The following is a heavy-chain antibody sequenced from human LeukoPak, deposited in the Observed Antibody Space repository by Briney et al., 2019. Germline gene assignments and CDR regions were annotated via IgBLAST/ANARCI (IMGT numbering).Heavy chain of an antibody. Sequence: SETLSLTCTVSGDSVSTGTYYCSWIRQPPAKGLEWIAYIYYSGSTNYNPSLMSRVTISVDTSKNQFYLKLRSVTAADTAVYYCARDLWELQSAFDLWGQGTLVTVSS. CDR3: ARDLWELQSAFDL. CDR1: GDSVSTGTYY. V-gene: IGHV4-61*01. J-gene: IGHJ3*01. D-gene: IGHD1-26*01. CDR2: IYYSGST.